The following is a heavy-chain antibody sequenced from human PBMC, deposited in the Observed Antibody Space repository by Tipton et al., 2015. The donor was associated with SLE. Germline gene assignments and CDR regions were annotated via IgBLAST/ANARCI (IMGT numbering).Heavy chain of an antibody. CDR3: ARTTGEYDSVGYYPYFDY. Sequence: SLRLSCSASGFTFSDYYMSWIRQAPGKGLGWVSYISSSGRTTYYADSVKGRFTISRVNAKNSLYLQMNSLRAEDTAVYHCARTTGEYDSVGYYPYFDYWGQGTLVTVSS. V-gene: IGHV3-11*04. CDR2: ISSSGRTT. J-gene: IGHJ4*02. D-gene: IGHD3-22*01. CDR1: GFTFSDYY.